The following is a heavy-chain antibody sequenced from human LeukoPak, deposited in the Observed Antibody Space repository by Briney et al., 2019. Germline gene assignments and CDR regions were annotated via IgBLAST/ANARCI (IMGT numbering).Heavy chain of an antibody. Sequence: GGSLRLSCAASGFTFSSYAMSWVRQAPGKGLEWVSAISGSGGSTYYADSVKGRFTISRDNSKNTLYLQMNSLRAEDTAVYYCAPLEVGGWPAALTQNFDYWGQGTLVTVSS. D-gene: IGHD6-19*01. CDR2: ISGSGGST. V-gene: IGHV3-23*01. CDR1: GFTFSSYA. J-gene: IGHJ4*02. CDR3: APLEVGGWPAALTQNFDY.